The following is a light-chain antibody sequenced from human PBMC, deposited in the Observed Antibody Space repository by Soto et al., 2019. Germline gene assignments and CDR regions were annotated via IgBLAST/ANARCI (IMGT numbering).Light chain of an antibody. V-gene: IGKV3D-20*01. J-gene: IGKJ1*01. CDR1: QRVSNNF. CDR2: DAT. CDR3: QKYGSTPWT. Sequence: VVLTQFPGTLSLSPGETASLSCGASQRVSNNFLGWYQQKPGLPPRLLIYDATSRANGIPERFSGRGSGTHSTLTISRLEPEDFAVYYCQKYGSTPWTFGRGTQVEMK.